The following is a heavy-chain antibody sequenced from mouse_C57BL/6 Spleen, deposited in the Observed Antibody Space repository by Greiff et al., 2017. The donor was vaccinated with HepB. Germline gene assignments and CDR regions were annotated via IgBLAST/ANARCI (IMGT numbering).Heavy chain of an antibody. CDR2: ISSGSSNI. V-gene: IGHV5-17*01. J-gene: IGHJ4*01. D-gene: IGHD1-1*01. CDR3: ARNYGSSYGYAMDY. CDR1: GFTFSDYG. Sequence: EVMLVESGGGLVKPGGSLKLSCAASGFTFSDYGMHWVRQAPEKGLEWVAYISSGSSNIYYADTVKGRFTISRDNAKNTLFLQMTSLRSEDTAMYYCARNYGSSYGYAMDYWGQGTSVTVSS.